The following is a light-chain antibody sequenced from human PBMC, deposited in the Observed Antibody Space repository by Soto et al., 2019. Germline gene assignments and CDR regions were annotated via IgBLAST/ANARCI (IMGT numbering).Light chain of an antibody. V-gene: IGLV2-11*01. J-gene: IGLJ3*02. CDR2: DVT. CDR3: CSYAGSYTSWV. Sequence: QSVLTQPRSVSGSPGQSVTISCTGTSSDVGGFHYLSWYQQNPGKVPKLMIYDVTKRPSGVPDRFSASKSGNTASLTISGLQAEDEADYYCCSYAGSYTSWVFGGGTKLTVL. CDR1: SSDVGGFHY.